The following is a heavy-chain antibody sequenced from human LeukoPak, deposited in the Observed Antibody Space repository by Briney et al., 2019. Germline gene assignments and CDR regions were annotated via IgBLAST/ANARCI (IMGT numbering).Heavy chain of an antibody. Sequence: SETLSLTCAVYGGSFSGYYWSWIRQPPGKGLVWIGEINHSGSTNYNPSLKSRVTISVDTSKNQFSLKLSSVTAADTAVYYCARVELGIGYWGQGTLVTVSS. J-gene: IGHJ4*02. V-gene: IGHV4-34*01. CDR2: INHSGST. CDR3: ARVELGIGY. CDR1: GGSFSGYY. D-gene: IGHD7-27*01.